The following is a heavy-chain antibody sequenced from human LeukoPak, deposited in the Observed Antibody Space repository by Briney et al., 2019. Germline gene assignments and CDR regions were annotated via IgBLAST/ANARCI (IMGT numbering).Heavy chain of an antibody. J-gene: IGHJ4*02. CDR1: GGTFSSYA. CDR3: ARASSNYYSNDPFDY. D-gene: IGHD4-11*01. CDR2: IIPIFGTA. Sequence: SVKVSCKASGGTFSSYAMNWVRQAPGQGLEWMGGIIPIFGTANYAQKFQGRVTITTDESTSTAYMELSSLRSEGTAVYYCARASSNYYSNDPFDYWGQGTLVTVSS. V-gene: IGHV1-69*05.